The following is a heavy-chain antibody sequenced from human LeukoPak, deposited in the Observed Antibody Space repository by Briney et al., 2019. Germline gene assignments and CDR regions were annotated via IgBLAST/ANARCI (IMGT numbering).Heavy chain of an antibody. V-gene: IGHV3-49*04. J-gene: IGHJ6*04. D-gene: IGHD6-19*01. CDR3: TRDGHPSKHVAGTLYCYYGMDV. CDR2: IRSKAYGGTT. CDR1: GFTFGDYA. Sequence: GGSLRLSCTASGFTFGDYAMSWVRQAPGKGLEWVGFIRSKAYGGTTEYAASVKGRFTISRDDSKSIAYLQMNSLKTEDTAVYYCTRDGHPSKHVAGTLYCYYGMDVWGKGTTVTVSS.